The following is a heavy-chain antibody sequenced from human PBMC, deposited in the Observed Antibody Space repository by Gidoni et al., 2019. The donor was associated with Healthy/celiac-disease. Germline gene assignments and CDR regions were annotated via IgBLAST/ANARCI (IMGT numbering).Heavy chain of an antibody. D-gene: IGHD3-22*01. CDR3: ARAAYYYDSSGPLGSYYFDY. Sequence: QVQLQASGPGLVKPSETLSLTCTVAGGSISCYYWRWIRQPAGKGLEWIGRIYTSGSTNYNPSLKSRVTMSVDTSKNQFSLKLSSVTAADTAVYYCARAAYYYDSSGPLGSYYFDYWGQGTLVTVSS. CDR1: GGSISCYY. V-gene: IGHV4-4*07. J-gene: IGHJ4*02. CDR2: IYTSGST.